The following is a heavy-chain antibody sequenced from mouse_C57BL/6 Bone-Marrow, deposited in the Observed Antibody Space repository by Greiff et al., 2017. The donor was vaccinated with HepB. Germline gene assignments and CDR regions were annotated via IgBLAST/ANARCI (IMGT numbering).Heavy chain of an antibody. CDR2: IDPNSGGT. V-gene: IGHV1-72*01. CDR3: ARERACDCFAY. Sequence: QVQLKQPGAELVKPGASVKLSCKASGYTFTSYWMHWVKQRPGRGLEWIGRIDPNSGGTKYNEKFKSKATLTVDKPSSTAYMQLSSLTSEDSAVYYCARERACDCFAYWGQGTLVTVSA. D-gene: IGHD3-3*01. J-gene: IGHJ3*01. CDR1: GYTFTSYW.